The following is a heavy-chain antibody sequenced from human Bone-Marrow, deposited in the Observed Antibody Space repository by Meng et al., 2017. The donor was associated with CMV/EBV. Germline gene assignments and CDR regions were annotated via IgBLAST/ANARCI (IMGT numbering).Heavy chain of an antibody. D-gene: IGHD3-10*01. CDR1: GYSFTSYW. J-gene: IGHJ5*02. CDR3: ARRRGDVKWFDP. CDR2: IYPGDSDA. Sequence: GGSLRLSCKGSGYSFTSYWIAWVRQMPGKGLEWMGIIYPGDSDATYSPSFQGQVTISVDKSISTAYLQWSSLKASGTAMYFCARRRGDVKWFDPWGQGNLVNVAS. V-gene: IGHV5-51*01.